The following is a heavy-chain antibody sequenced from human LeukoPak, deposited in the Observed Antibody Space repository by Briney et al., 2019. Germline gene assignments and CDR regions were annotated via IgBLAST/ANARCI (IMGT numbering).Heavy chain of an antibody. V-gene: IGHV4-30-4*08. CDR1: GGSISISGYY. CDR3: TGAPNNHYFDN. J-gene: IGHJ4*02. Sequence: MTSETLSLTCTVSGGSISISGYYWTWFRQPPVNGLEWIGYVYYNGDTYYNPSLNSRLTISLDTPRNQFSLKLSSVTAADTAVYYCTGAPNNHYFDNWGQGTLVTVSS. D-gene: IGHD1/OR15-1a*01. CDR2: VYYNGDT.